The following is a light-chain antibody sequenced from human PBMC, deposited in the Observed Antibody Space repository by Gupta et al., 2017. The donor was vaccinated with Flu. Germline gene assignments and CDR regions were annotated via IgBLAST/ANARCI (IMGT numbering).Light chain of an antibody. Sequence: GRAALSSSASRKVSSNYLAWYQQKPGKAPKLLIYGASSRASGVPDRFSGSGSGTAFTLTISSLEPEDVAMYYCQKYSSALVTFGEGTRVEI. J-gene: IGKJ5*01. CDR3: QKYSSALVT. CDR1: RKVSSNY. CDR2: GAS. V-gene: IGKV3-20*01.